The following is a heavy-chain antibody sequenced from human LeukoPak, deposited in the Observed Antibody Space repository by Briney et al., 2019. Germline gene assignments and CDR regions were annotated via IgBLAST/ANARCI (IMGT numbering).Heavy chain of an antibody. CDR3: AKDRYSSGWFQPPPPLFDY. D-gene: IGHD6-19*01. CDR1: GFTFSSYA. V-gene: IGHV3-23*01. CDR2: ISGSGGST. J-gene: IGHJ4*02. Sequence: PGGSLRLSCAASGFTFSSYAMSWVRQAPGKGLEWVSAISGSGGSTYYADSVKGRFTISRDNSKNTLYLQMNSLGAEDTAVYYCAKDRYSSGWFQPPPPLFDYWGQGTLVTVSS.